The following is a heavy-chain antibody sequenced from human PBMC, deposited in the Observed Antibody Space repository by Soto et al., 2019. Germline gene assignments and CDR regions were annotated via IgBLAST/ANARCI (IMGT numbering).Heavy chain of an antibody. Sequence: SATHSLTCHVTGVHISCYYWTWIRPSAGGGLEWIGRIYSSGSTNYNPSLKSRVTISLDTSMNHFSLRLSSVTAADTAVYYCARGQRFSDWFDPWGQGILVTVS. CDR1: GVHISCYY. CDR3: ARGQRFSDWFDP. V-gene: IGHV4-4*07. J-gene: IGHJ5*02. CDR2: IYSSGST. D-gene: IGHD3-3*01.